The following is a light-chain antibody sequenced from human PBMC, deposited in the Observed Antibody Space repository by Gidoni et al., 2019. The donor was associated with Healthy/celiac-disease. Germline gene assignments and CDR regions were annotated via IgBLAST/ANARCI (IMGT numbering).Light chain of an antibody. CDR2: DVS. V-gene: IGLV2-14*01. J-gene: IGLJ3*02. CDR3: SSYTSSSTLEGV. CDR1: SSDVGGYNY. Sequence: SALPQPASVSGSPGQSITISCTGTSSDVGGYNYVSWYQQHPGKAPKLMIYDVSNRPSGVSNRFSGSKAGNTASLTISGLQAEDEADYYCSSYTSSSTLEGVFGGGTKLTVL.